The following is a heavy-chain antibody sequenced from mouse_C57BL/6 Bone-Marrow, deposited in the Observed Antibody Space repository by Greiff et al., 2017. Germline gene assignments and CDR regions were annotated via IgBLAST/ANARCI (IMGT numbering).Heavy chain of an antibody. CDR1: GFTFSDFY. J-gene: IGHJ4*01. V-gene: IGHV7-1*01. CDR2: SRNKANGYTT. Sequence: DVKLVESGGGLVQSGRSLRLSCATSGFTFSDFYMEWVRQAPGKGLEWIAASRNKANGYTTEYSASVKGRFIVSRDTSPSILYLQMHALRAEATAVYAGARYANGSPYAMDYWGQGTSVTVSS. D-gene: IGHD2-2*01. CDR3: ARYANGSPYAMDY.